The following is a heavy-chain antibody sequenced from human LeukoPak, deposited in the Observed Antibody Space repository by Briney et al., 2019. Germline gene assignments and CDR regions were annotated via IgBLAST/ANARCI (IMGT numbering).Heavy chain of an antibody. Sequence: GGSLRLSCATSGFTFNSYAMSWVRQAPGKGLEWVSSMSGSGRKTYYADSVKGRFTISRDNSKNTLYLQMNSLRAEDTAVYYCAKDFHPTRPYRLTGDPLDYWGQGTLVTVSS. V-gene: IGHV3-23*01. CDR2: MSGSGRKT. CDR3: AKDFHPTRPYRLTGDPLDY. CDR1: GFTFNSYA. J-gene: IGHJ4*02. D-gene: IGHD7-27*01.